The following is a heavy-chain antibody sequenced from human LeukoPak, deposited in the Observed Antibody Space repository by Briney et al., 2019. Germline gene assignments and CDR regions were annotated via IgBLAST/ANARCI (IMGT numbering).Heavy chain of an antibody. CDR2: IIPIFGTA. Sequence: SVKVSCKASGGTFSSYAISWVRQAPGQGLEWMGGIIPIFGTANYAQKFQGRVTITTDESTSTAYMELSSPRSEDTAVYYCARVNVVVPAATKGGNWFDPWGQGTLVTVSS. CDR3: ARVNVVVPAATKGGNWFDP. D-gene: IGHD2-2*01. CDR1: GGTFSSYA. V-gene: IGHV1-69*05. J-gene: IGHJ5*02.